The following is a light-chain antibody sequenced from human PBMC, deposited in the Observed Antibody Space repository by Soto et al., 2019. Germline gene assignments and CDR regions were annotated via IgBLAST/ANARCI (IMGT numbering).Light chain of an antibody. V-gene: IGKV1-5*03. Sequence: DIQMTQSPSTLSASVGDRVTITCRASQNIRSWLAWYQQKPGKAPELLIYSASGLESGVPSRFSGSGSGTEFTLTISSLQPDDFATYYYQEYNGNSGLTFGGGTKVEIK. CDR1: QNIRSW. CDR2: SAS. J-gene: IGKJ4*01. CDR3: QEYNGNSGLT.